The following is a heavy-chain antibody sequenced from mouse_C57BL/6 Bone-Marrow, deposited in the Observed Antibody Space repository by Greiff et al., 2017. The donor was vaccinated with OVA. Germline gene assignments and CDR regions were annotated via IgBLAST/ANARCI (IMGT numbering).Heavy chain of an antibody. CDR2: IHPSDSDT. CDR3: AIEVWLRGAMDY. J-gene: IGHJ4*01. D-gene: IGHD2-2*01. Sequence: QVQLKQPGAELVKPGASVKVSCKASGYTFTSYWMHWVKQRPGQGLEWIGRIHPSDSDTNYNQKFKGKATLTVDKSSSTAYMQLSSLTSEDSAVYYCAIEVWLRGAMDYGGQGTSVTVSS. V-gene: IGHV1-74*01. CDR1: GYTFTSYW.